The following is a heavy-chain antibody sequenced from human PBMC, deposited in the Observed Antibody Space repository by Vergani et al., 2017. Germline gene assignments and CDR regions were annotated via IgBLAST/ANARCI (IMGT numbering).Heavy chain of an antibody. CDR2: IFSNDEK. Sequence: SWVRQPPGKALEWLAHIFSNDEKSYSTSLKSRLTISKDTSKSQVVLTMTNMDPVDTSTYYCARVSGKRLGTMIVVELVDYWGQGTLVTVSS. CDR3: ARVSGKRLGTMIVVELVDY. J-gene: IGHJ4*02. D-gene: IGHD3-22*01. V-gene: IGHV2-26*01.